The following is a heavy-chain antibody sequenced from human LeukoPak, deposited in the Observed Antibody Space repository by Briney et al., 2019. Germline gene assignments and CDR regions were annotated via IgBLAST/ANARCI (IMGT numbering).Heavy chain of an antibody. Sequence: SETLSLTCTVSGGSISSYYWSWIRQPPGKGLEWIGYIYYSGSTNYNPSLKSRVTISVDTSKNQFSLKLSSVTAADTAVYCCARFWYCGGDCYSQPTWFDPWGQGTLVTVSS. D-gene: IGHD2-21*02. CDR2: IYYSGST. V-gene: IGHV4-59*01. J-gene: IGHJ5*02. CDR3: ARFWYCGGDCYSQPTWFDP. CDR1: GGSISSYY.